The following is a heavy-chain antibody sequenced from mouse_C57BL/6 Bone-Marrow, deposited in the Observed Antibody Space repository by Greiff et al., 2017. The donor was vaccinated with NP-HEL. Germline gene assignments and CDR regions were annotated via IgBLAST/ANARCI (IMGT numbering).Heavy chain of an antibody. CDR1: GYTFTSYW. J-gene: IGHJ2*01. CDR3: AREGNYFDY. CDR2: IYPSDSET. V-gene: IGHV1-61*01. Sequence: VQLKQPGAELVRPGSSVKLSCKASGYTFTSYWMDWVKQRPGQGLEWIGNIYPSDSETHYNQKFKDKATLTVDKSSSTAYMQLSSLTSEDSAVYYCAREGNYFDYWGQGTTLTVSS.